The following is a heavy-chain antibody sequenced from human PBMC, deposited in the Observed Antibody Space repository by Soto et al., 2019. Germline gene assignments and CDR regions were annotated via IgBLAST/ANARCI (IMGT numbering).Heavy chain of an antibody. CDR2: INSDGSST. Sequence: EVQLVESGGGLVQPGGSLRLSCAASGFTFSSYWMHWVRQAPGKGLVWVSRINSDGSSTSYADSVRGRFTISRDNAKNTLYLQMNSLRAEDTAVYYCARGGSLNWYFDLWGRGTLVTVSS. D-gene: IGHD1-26*01. J-gene: IGHJ2*01. V-gene: IGHV3-74*01. CDR1: GFTFSSYW. CDR3: ARGGSLNWYFDL.